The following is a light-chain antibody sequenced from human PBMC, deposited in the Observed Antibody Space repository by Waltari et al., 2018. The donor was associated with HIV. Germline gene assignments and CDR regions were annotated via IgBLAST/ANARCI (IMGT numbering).Light chain of an antibody. J-gene: IGKJ1*01. V-gene: IGKV3D-15*03. CDR3: QQYNDWPPWT. CDR2: SAS. CDR1: TNVRTK. Sequence: ELVITQSPYTLSASAGTSATLSCRASTNVRTKVVGLQQKPGQAPRLGVHSASIRASGIPGRNSGSGSGTDFTLTISTLQSEDYAIYYCQQYNDWPPWTFGQGTKVEVK.